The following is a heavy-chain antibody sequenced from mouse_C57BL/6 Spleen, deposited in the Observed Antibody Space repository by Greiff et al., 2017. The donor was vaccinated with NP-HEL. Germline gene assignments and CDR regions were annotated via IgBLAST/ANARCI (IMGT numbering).Heavy chain of an antibody. Sequence: EVKLVESGGGLVKPGGSLKLSCAASGFTFSSYAMSWVRQTPEKRLEWVATISDGGSYTYYPDNVKGRFTISRDNAKNHLYLQMSHLKSEDTAMYYCAREGSNWDGWFAYWGQGTLVTVSA. D-gene: IGHD4-1*01. CDR1: GFTFSSYA. CDR3: AREGSNWDGWFAY. J-gene: IGHJ3*01. V-gene: IGHV5-4*01. CDR2: ISDGGSYT.